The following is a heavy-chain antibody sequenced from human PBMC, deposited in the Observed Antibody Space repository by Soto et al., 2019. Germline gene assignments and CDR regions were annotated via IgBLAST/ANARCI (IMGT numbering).Heavy chain of an antibody. V-gene: IGHV4-39*01. CDR1: GGSISSSSYY. J-gene: IGHJ4*02. D-gene: IGHD2-2*01. CDR3: ARYCSSTSYYYFDY. CDR2: IYYSGST. Sequence: QLQLQESGPGLVKPSETLSLTCTVSGGSISSSSYYWGWIRQPPGNGLEWIGSIYYSGSTYYNPSLKSRVTTSVDTSKNQFSQKLSSVTAADTAVYYCARYCSSTSYYYFDYWGQGTLVTVSS.